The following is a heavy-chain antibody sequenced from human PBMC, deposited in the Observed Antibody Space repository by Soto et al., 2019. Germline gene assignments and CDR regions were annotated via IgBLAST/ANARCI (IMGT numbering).Heavy chain of an antibody. Sequence: GGSLRLSCAASGFPFGSHAMSWVRQAPGKGLEWVSLVSGNGGTTNDAASMKGRFTISRDNSQKTLYLQMNSLRAEDTAIYYCAKGKAHTLFGVDTLFDYWGQGTLVTVSS. CDR1: GFPFGSHA. V-gene: IGHV3-23*01. D-gene: IGHD3-3*01. CDR2: VSGNGGTT. CDR3: AKGKAHTLFGVDTLFDY. J-gene: IGHJ4*02.